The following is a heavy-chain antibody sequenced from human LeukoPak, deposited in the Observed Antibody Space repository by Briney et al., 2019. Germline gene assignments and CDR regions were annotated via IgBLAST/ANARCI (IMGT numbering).Heavy chain of an antibody. V-gene: IGHV3-7*01. CDR3: AREIAARLRRWFDP. J-gene: IGHJ5*02. D-gene: IGHD6-6*01. CDR2: IKQDGSEK. CDR1: GFTFSSYW. Sequence: GSLRLSCAASGFTFSSYWMSWVRQAPGKGLEWVANIKQDGSEKSYVDSVKGRFTISRDNAKNSLYLQMNSLRAEDTAVYYCAREIAARLRRWFDPWGQGTLVTVSS.